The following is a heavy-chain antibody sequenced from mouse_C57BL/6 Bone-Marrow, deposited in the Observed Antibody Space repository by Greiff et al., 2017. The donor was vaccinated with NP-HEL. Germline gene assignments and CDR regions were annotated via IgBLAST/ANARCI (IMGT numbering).Heavy chain of an antibody. J-gene: IGHJ1*03. Sequence: EVKLVESEGGLVQPGSSMKLSCTASGFTFSDYYMAWVRQVPEKGLEWVANINYDGSSTYYLDSLKSRFIISRDNAKNILYLQMSSLKSEDTATYYCARDRGGSDGYYWYFDVWGTGTTVTVSS. V-gene: IGHV5-16*01. CDR2: INYDGSST. CDR1: GFTFSDYY. CDR3: ARDRGGSDGYYWYFDV. D-gene: IGHD2-3*01.